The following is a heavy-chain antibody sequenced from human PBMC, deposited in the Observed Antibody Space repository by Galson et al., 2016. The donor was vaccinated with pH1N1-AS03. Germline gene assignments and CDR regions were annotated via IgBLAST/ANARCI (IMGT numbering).Heavy chain of an antibody. D-gene: IGHD4-17*01. CDR3: ARAYYGDFADWFDP. J-gene: IGHJ5*02. CDR1: GFSLSTSGVG. V-gene: IGHV2-5*01. CDR2: IYWNDDI. Sequence: PALVKPTQTLTLTCTFSGFSLSTSGVGVGWIRQAPGKALEWRAIIYWNDDIRYSPSLRNRLTITKDTSKSQVVLTMTNMDPVDTATYFCARAYYGDFADWFDPWGQGTLVTVSS.